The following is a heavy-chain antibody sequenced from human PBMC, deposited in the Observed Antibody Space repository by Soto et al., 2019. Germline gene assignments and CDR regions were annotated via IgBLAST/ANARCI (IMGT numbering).Heavy chain of an antibody. CDR1: GDSVTSHY. CDR2: MHYTGFS. D-gene: IGHD3-16*02. CDR3: ARGGGVIRYYYYGMDV. J-gene: IGHJ6*02. V-gene: IGHV4-59*02. Sequence: SETLSLTCSFSGDSVTSHYLTWIRQSPEKGLEWIGYMHYTGFSHYNPSLKSRLTISVDRSKNQFTLQLTSVTVADTAVYYCARGGGVIRYYYYGMDVWGQGTTVTVSS.